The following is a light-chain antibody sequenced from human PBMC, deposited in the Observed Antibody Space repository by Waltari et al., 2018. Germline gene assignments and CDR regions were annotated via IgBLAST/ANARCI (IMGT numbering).Light chain of an antibody. Sequence: EIVLTQSPGTLSLSPGERATLSCRASQSVTRTLAWYQQKPGQAPGLLIYGASNRATGIPDRFSGSGSGTDFSLTISRLEPEDFAVYYCQHYLRLPATFGQGTKVEIK. J-gene: IGKJ1*01. V-gene: IGKV3-20*01. CDR2: GAS. CDR1: QSVTRT. CDR3: QHYLRLPAT.